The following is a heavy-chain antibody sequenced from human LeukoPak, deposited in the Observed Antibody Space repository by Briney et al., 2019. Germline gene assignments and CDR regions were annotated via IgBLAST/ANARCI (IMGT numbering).Heavy chain of an antibody. CDR1: GGSIRSGSHY. Sequence: SETLSLTCTVSGGSIRSGSHYWAWLRQPPGKGLEWIGSIYYSGSTYYNPSLENRVTISIDTSKNHFSLKLSSLSAADTSAYYCAKRDDSGGNLVDLWGQGTLVTVS. J-gene: IGHJ4*02. D-gene: IGHD3-22*01. CDR2: IYYSGST. V-gene: IGHV4-39*02. CDR3: AKRDDSGGNLVDL.